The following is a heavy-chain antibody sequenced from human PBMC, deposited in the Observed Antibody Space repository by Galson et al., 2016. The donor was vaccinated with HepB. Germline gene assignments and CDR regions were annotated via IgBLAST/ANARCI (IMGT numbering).Heavy chain of an antibody. V-gene: IGHV3-33*01. D-gene: IGHD3-3*02. CDR3: ARDLQSHFFDY. CDR2: IGHVGNAI. CDR1: GFPFNLWG. J-gene: IGHJ4*02. Sequence: LRLSCAASGFPFNLWGMHWLRQAPGKGLEWLAIIGHVGNAIMYADSVKGRFTISRDNSKNALYLQMDMLRVEDTAVYYCARDLQSHFFDYWGRGALVTVSS.